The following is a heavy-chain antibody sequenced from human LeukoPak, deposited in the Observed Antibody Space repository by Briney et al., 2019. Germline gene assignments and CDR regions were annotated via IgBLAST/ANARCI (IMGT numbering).Heavy chain of an antibody. CDR1: GGSIISYY. CDR3: ARAIKGNTTPFDY. D-gene: IGHD1-26*01. Sequence: SETLSLTCTVSGGSIISYYWSWIRQHPGKGLEWIGYIYYSGSTYYNPSLKSRVTISVDTSKNQFSLKLSSVTAADTAVYYCARAIKGNTTPFDYWGQGTLVTVSS. CDR2: IYYSGST. V-gene: IGHV4-59*06. J-gene: IGHJ4*02.